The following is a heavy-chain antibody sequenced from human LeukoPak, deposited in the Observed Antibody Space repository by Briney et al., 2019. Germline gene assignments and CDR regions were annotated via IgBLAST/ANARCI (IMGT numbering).Heavy chain of an antibody. V-gene: IGHV4-59*08. CDR2: ISHTGTT. CDR3: ARHLRFLGTWYNWFDP. J-gene: IGHJ5*02. D-gene: IGHD3-3*01. Sequence: SETLSLTCIVSGGSISSYSWNWIRQSPGKGLEWIGYISHTGTTSYNSSLKSRVTISVDTSKNHFSLKLNSVTAADTAVYYCARHLRFLGTWYNWFDPWGQGTLVTVSS. CDR1: GGSISSYS.